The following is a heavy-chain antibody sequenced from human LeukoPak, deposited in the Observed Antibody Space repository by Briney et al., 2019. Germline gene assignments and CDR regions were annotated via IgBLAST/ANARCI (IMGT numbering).Heavy chain of an antibody. CDR3: AGGRTDIVVVPATLRNYYFDY. V-gene: IGHV1-2*02. J-gene: IGHJ4*02. D-gene: IGHD2-2*01. CDR2: INPNSGGT. CDR1: GYTFTGYY. Sequence: ASVKVSCKASGYTFTGYYMHWVRQAPGQGLEWMGWINPNSGGTNYAQKFQGRVTMTRDTSISTAYMELSRLRSEDTAVYYCAGGRTDIVVVPATLRNYYFDYWGQGTLVTVSS.